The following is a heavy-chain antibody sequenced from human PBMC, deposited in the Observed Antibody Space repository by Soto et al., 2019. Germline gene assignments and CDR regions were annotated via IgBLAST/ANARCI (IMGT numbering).Heavy chain of an antibody. J-gene: IGHJ4*02. D-gene: IGHD3-22*01. Sequence: SETLSLTCKVSGASVNAYYWSWIRPPPQKGLDWIGYIFHRGSTTYNPSLKSRVTISIDASKKYFSLRLNSVTAADTAVYYCARVRNSRDIDYCCQRIRVTVSS. CDR1: GASVNAYY. V-gene: IGHV4-59*02. CDR3: ARVRNSRDIDY. CDR2: IFHRGST.